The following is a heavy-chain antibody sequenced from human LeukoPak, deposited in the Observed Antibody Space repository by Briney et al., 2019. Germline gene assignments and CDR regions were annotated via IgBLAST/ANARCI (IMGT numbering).Heavy chain of an antibody. Sequence: GSLRLSCAASGFTFSSYAMSWVRQAPGKGLEWVSAISGSGGSTYYADSVKGRFTISRDNSKNTLYLQMNSLRAEDTAVYYCAKDLLNYYDSSGYDRNAFDIWGQGTMVTVSS. V-gene: IGHV3-23*01. CDR3: AKDLLNYYDSSGYDRNAFDI. CDR2: ISGSGGST. CDR1: GFTFSSYA. D-gene: IGHD3-22*01. J-gene: IGHJ3*02.